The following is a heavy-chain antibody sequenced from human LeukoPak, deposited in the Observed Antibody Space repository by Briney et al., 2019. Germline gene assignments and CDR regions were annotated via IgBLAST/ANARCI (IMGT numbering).Heavy chain of an antibody. D-gene: IGHD6-25*01. J-gene: IGHJ6*03. CDR2: ISGSGGST. V-gene: IGHV3-23*01. CDR3: ARVSAYMDV. CDR1: GFTFSSYG. Sequence: PGGSLRLSCAASGFTFSSYGMSWVRQAPGKGLEWVSAISGSGGSTYYADSVKGRFTISRDNSKNTLYLQMNSLRVEDTAVYYCARVSAYMDVWGKGTTVTVSS.